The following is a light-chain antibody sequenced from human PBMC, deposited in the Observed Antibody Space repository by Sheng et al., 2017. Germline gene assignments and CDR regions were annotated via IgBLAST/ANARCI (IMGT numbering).Light chain of an antibody. CDR3: KSTWT. V-gene: IGKV2-28*01. Sequence: DIVMTQSPLSLPVTPGEPASISGRSSQSLLHTNGYNCLNWCLQKPGQSPQFLIYLGSDRASGVPDRFSGSGSGTDFTVKVSRVEADAVGVYSTKSTWTIGQGTKVEIK. CDR1: QSLLHTNGYNC. J-gene: IGKJ1*01. CDR2: LGS.